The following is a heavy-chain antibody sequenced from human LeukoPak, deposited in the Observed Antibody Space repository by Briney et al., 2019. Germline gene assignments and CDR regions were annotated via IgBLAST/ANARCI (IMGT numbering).Heavy chain of an antibody. CDR3: ARDSDRAGIAAAGPFDP. CDR1: GGSISSYY. J-gene: IGHJ5*02. CDR2: IYTSGST. D-gene: IGHD6-13*01. V-gene: IGHV4-4*07. Sequence: SETLSLTCTVSGGSISSYYWSWIRQPAGKGLEWIGRIYTSGSTNYNPSLKSRVTMSVDTSKNQFSLKLSSVTAADTAVYYCARDSDRAGIAAAGPFDPWGQGTLVAVSS.